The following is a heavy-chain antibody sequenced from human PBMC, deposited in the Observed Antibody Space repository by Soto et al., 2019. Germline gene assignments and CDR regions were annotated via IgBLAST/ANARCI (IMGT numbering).Heavy chain of an antibody. CDR3: ASELRDTHRCSSGFCYFDY. Sequence: ASVKVSCKSSGYTFTSYFMHWVRQAPGQGLEWVGIINPGSGSTNYAQNFQGRVTLTRDTSTSTVYMEMSSLRSEDTAFYYCASELRDTHRCSSGFCYFDYWGQGTLVTVSS. CDR1: GYTFTSYF. CDR2: INPGSGST. J-gene: IGHJ4*02. V-gene: IGHV1-46*01. D-gene: IGHD2-2*01.